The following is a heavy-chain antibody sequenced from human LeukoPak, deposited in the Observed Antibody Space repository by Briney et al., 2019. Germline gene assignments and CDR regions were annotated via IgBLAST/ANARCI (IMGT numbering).Heavy chain of an antibody. J-gene: IGHJ3*02. D-gene: IGHD6-13*01. CDR2: IYHSGST. CDR3: ARDLAAAGTGAFDI. CDR1: GYSISSGYY. Sequence: SETLSLTCTVSGYSISSGYYWGWIRPPPGKGLEWIGSIYHSGSTYYNPSLKSRVTISVDTSKNQFSLKLSSVTAADTAVYYCARDLAAAGTGAFDIWGQGTVVTVSS. V-gene: IGHV4-38-2*02.